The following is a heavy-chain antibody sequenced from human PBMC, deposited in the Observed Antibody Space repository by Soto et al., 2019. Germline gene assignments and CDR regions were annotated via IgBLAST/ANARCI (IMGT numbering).Heavy chain of an antibody. D-gene: IGHD2-21*01. CDR3: ARISPRSMIVILMDS. Sequence: SETLSLTCSVSGGSISSSSQYWGWIRQPPGKGLEWIGTISYSGTTYYNPSLKSRVTISVDTSKNQFSLNLSFVTAADTAVYYCARISPRSMIVILMDSWGQGTLVTVSS. CDR2: ISYSGTT. CDR1: GGSISSSSQY. J-gene: IGHJ5*01. V-gene: IGHV4-39*01.